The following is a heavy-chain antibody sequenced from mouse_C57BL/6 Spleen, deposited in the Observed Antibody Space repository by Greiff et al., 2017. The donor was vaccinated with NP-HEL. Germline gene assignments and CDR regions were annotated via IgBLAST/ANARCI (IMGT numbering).Heavy chain of an antibody. CDR3: ARALDSSGYFDY. V-gene: IGHV1-55*01. J-gene: IGHJ2*01. CDR2: IYPGSGST. D-gene: IGHD3-2*02. CDR1: GYTFTSYW. Sequence: QVQLQQPGAELVKPGASVKMSCKASGYTFTSYWITWVKQRPGQGLEWIGDIYPGSGSTNYNEKFKSKATLTGDTSSSTAYMQLSSLTSEDSAVYYCARALDSSGYFDYWGQGTTLTVSS.